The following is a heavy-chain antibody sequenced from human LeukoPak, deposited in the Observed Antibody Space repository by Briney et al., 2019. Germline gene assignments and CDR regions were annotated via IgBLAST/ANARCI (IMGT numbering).Heavy chain of an antibody. CDR1: GGSFSGYY. J-gene: IGHJ4*02. D-gene: IGHD3-9*01. V-gene: IGHV4-34*01. Sequence: SETLSLTCAVYGGSFSGYYWSWIRQPPGKGLEWIGEINHSGSTNYNPSLKSRVTISVDTSKNQFSLKLSSVTAADTAVYYCARGGYGYFDWLSPFDYWGQGTLLTVSS. CDR2: INHSGST. CDR3: ARGGYGYFDWLSPFDY.